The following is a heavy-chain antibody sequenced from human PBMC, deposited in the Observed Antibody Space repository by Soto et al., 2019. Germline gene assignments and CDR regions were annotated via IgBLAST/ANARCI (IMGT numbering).Heavy chain of an antibody. CDR1: GYTFTGYG. CDR2: ISGFNGNT. Sequence: QVQLVQSGAEVKKPGASVKVSCKTSGYTFTGYGINWVRQAPGHGLEWMGWISGFNGNTKYGQNIQDRVIMTTDTSTSTAYMELRSLRSDDTAVYCCGRDGSGGIIDSWGQGTMLIVSS. CDR3: GRDGSGGIIDS. J-gene: IGHJ3*01. D-gene: IGHD2-15*01. V-gene: IGHV1-18*01.